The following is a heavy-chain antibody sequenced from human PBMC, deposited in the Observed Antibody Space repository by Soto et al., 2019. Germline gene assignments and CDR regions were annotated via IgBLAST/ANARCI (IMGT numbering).Heavy chain of an antibody. CDR2: INPSGGST. D-gene: IGHD3-3*01. Sequence: QVQLVQSGAEVKKPGASVKVSCKASGYTFSTYYMHWVRQAPGQGLEWMGIINPSGGSTAYAQKFQGRVTMTRDTSTSTVYMELSSLRSEDTAVYYCARGGTIGVVISKNLFAPWGQGTLVTVSS. V-gene: IGHV1-46*01. J-gene: IGHJ5*02. CDR1: GYTFSTYY. CDR3: ARGGTIGVVISKNLFAP.